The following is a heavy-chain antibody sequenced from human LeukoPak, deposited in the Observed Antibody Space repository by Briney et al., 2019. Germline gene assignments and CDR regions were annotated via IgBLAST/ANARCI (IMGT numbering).Heavy chain of an antibody. CDR2: IYYSGST. D-gene: IGHD4-23*01. CDR1: GGSISTYNYY. Sequence: SETLSLTCTVSGGSISTYNYYWGWIRQPPGRGLEYIGSIYYSGSTYYNPSLRSRLTISLDTSKSQFSLKLSSVTAADKAVYYCGRVGYDGNFGPSDFWGQGTLVTVSS. V-gene: IGHV4-39*07. CDR3: GRVGYDGNFGPSDF. J-gene: IGHJ4*02.